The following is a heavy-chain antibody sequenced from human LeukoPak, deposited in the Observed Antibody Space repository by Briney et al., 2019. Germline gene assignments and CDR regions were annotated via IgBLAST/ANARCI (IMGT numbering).Heavy chain of an antibody. Sequence: GGSLRLSCAASGLTFSDYYMSWIRQAPGRGLEWVSYISSTSSHTNYADSVKGRFTISRDNAKNSLYLQMNTLRAKDTAVYYCASGNWGCKTNCDYFDHWGQGTLVTVSS. V-gene: IGHV3-11*03. CDR2: ISSTSSHT. D-gene: IGHD1-1*01. CDR1: GLTFSDYY. CDR3: ASGNWGCKTNCDYFDH. J-gene: IGHJ4*02.